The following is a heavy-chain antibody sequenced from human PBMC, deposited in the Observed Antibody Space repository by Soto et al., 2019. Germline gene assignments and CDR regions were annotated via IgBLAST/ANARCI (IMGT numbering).Heavy chain of an antibody. CDR1: GFTFSSYS. CDR3: ARRKVVQYYMDV. Sequence: KLGGSLRLSCAASGFTFSSYSMNWVRQAPGKGLEWVSSISSSSSYIYYADSVKGRFTISRDNAKNSLYLQMNSLRAEDTAVYYCARRKVVQYYMDVWGKGTTVTVSS. J-gene: IGHJ6*03. CDR2: ISSSSSYI. D-gene: IGHD2-2*01. V-gene: IGHV3-21*01.